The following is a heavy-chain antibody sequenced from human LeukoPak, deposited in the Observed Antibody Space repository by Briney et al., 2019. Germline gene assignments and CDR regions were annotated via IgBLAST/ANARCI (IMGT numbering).Heavy chain of an antibody. CDR1: GCSRTASGLC. Sequence: ESGPTLVNPPPALTLTFAGSGCSRTASGLCVNWIRQPPGKALEWLARIDWDDDKYYSTSLKTRLTISKDLSINQVVLRMTILEHMNTATYYCARKFSTVDYYGTDVWGQGTTVTVSS. CDR3: ARKFSTVDYYGTDV. D-gene: IGHD2-2*01. J-gene: IGHJ6*02. V-gene: IGHV2-70*11. CDR2: IDWDDDK.